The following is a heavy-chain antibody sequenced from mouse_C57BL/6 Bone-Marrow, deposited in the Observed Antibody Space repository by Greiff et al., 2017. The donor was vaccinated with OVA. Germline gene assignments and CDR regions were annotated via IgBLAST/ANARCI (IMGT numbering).Heavy chain of an antibody. V-gene: IGHV1-81*01. J-gene: IGHJ2*01. CDR3: ARSPYYEKDY. Sequence: VQLQQSGAELARPGASVKLSCKASGYTFTSYGISWVKQRTGQGLEWIGEIYPRSGNTYYNEKFKGKATLTADKSSSTAYLELSSLTSEDSAVYFCARSPYYEKDYWGQGTTLTVSS. CDR2: IYPRSGNT. D-gene: IGHD2-10*01. CDR1: GYTFTSYG.